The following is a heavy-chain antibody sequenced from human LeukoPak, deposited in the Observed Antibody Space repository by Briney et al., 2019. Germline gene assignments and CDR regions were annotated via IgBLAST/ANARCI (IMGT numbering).Heavy chain of an antibody. CDR3: ARAGAYYDFWSGSPLYYFDY. D-gene: IGHD3-3*01. J-gene: IGHJ4*01. Sequence: PSETLSLTCAVYGGSFSGYYWSWIRQPPGKGLEWIGEINHSGSTNYNPSLKSRVTISVDTSKNQFSLKLSSVTAADTAAYYCARAGAYYDFWSGSPLYYFDYWGQGTLVTVSS. CDR1: GGSFSGYY. V-gene: IGHV4-34*01. CDR2: INHSGST.